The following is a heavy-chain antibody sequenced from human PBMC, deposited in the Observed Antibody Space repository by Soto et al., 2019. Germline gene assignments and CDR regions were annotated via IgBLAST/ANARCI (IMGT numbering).Heavy chain of an antibody. J-gene: IGHJ4*02. CDR3: GRGGSNWSSRRDDY. Sequence: QVTLVESGGSLVKPGGSLRLSCAASGFTFSDYYMTWIRQAPGKGLEWVSYISGSGSHIYYADSMKGRFTISRDNAKNALYLQMNSLRAEETAVYYCGRGGSNWSSRRDDYWGQGTLVTVSS. D-gene: IGHD1-20*01. CDR2: ISGSGSHI. V-gene: IGHV3-11*01. CDR1: GFTFSDYY.